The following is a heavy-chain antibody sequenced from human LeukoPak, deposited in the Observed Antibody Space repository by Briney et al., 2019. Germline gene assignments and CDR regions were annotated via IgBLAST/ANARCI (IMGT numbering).Heavy chain of an antibody. CDR2: INPNSGGT. J-gene: IGHJ4*02. Sequence: ASVKASCKASGYTFTGYYMHWVRQAPGQGLEWTGWINPNSGGTNYAQKFQGRVTMTRDTSISTAYMELSRLRSDDTAVYYCARRGLAARGYFDYWGQETLVTVSS. D-gene: IGHD6-25*01. CDR1: GYTFTGYY. V-gene: IGHV1-2*02. CDR3: ARRGLAARGYFDY.